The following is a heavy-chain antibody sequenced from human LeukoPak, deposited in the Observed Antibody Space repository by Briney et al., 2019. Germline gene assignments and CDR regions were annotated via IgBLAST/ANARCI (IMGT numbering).Heavy chain of an antibody. Sequence: GGSLRLSCVASGLSFSDYYMSWIRQAPGKGLEWVSYIGSTIYYADSVKGRFTISRDNAKNSLYLQMNSLRAEDTAVYYCARDRGIVGTTGYYYMDVWGKGTTVTVSS. D-gene: IGHD1-26*01. V-gene: IGHV3-11*04. J-gene: IGHJ6*03. CDR1: GLSFSDYY. CDR3: ARDRGIVGTTGYYYMDV. CDR2: IGSTI.